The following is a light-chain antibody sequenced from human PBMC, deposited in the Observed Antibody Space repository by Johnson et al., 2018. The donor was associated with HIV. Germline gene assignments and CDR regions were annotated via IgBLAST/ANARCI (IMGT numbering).Light chain of an antibody. CDR1: SSNIGSNS. J-gene: IGLJ1*01. V-gene: IGLV1-44*01. Sequence: QLVLTQPPSASGTPGQRVTISCSGSSSNIGSNSVNWYQQLPGTAPKLLIYSNNQRPSGVPDRFSGSKSGTSASLAISGLQSGDEADYYCAAWDDSLNFVFGTGTKVTVL. CDR3: AAWDDSLNFV. CDR2: SNN.